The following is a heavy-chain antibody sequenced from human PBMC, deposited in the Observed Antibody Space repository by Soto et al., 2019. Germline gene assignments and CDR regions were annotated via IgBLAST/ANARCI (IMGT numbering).Heavy chain of an antibody. CDR3: VRGGNVAGAFDI. J-gene: IGHJ3*02. V-gene: IGHV3-33*01. Sequence: QVQLVASGGGVVQPGRSLRLSCAASGFTFSHYGMHWVRQAPGKGLEWVAVIWDDGIKKFYPDSVRGRFTISRDNSENTLFLQMNSLTAEDTAIYYCVRGGNVAGAFDIWGQGTMVTVSS. D-gene: IGHD3-16*01. CDR1: GFTFSHYG. CDR2: IWDDGIKK.